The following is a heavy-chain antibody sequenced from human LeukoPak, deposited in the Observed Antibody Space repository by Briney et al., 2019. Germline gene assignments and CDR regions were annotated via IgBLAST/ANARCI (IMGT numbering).Heavy chain of an antibody. D-gene: IGHD1-7*01. CDR3: ARVNYVSSGWGAPFDH. CDR2: ITETGSTI. J-gene: IGHJ4*02. V-gene: IGHV3-48*04. CDR1: DFTFSNYR. Sequence: GRSLRLSCAASDFTFSNYRMSWVRQTPGKGLEWLSYITETGSTIYYAASVKGRFVISRDNAKNSLYLQINSLRAEDTAVYYCARVNYVSSGWGAPFDHWGRGTLVTVSS.